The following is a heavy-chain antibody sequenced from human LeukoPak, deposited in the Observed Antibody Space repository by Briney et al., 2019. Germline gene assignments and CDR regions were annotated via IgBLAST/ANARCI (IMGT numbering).Heavy chain of an antibody. Sequence: GGSLRLSCAASGFTFSDYYMNWVRQAPGKGLEWVSYISSSGTSIYYADSVKGRFTISRDNAKNSLYLQMSSLRAADTAVYYCASLFGELSGDYWGQGTLVTVSS. D-gene: IGHD3-10*02. CDR3: ASLFGELSGDY. J-gene: IGHJ4*02. V-gene: IGHV3-11*01. CDR2: ISSSGTSI. CDR1: GFTFSDYY.